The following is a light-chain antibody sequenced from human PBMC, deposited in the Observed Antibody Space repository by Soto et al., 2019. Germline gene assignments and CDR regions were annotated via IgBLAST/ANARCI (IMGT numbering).Light chain of an antibody. Sequence: PGERATLSCRASQSVKNNYLRWYQQKPGQAPRLLIYAASGRATGIPDRFSGSGSGTDFTLTISRLEPEDCAVYYCQQYVTSPRTFGQGTKVEIK. CDR2: AAS. CDR3: QQYVTSPRT. J-gene: IGKJ1*01. V-gene: IGKV3-20*01. CDR1: QSVKNNY.